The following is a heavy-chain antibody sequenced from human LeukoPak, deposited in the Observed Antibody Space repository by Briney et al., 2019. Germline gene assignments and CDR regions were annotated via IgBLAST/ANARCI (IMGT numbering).Heavy chain of an antibody. V-gene: IGHV3-48*01. D-gene: IGHD3-16*01. Sequence: GGSLRLSCAASGFTFGSFSMNWVRQTPGNGLEWVSYISRTSSVIYYSDSVKGRFTVSRDNDKNSLYLEMNSLRVEDTALYYCARDGINWADYWGQGTLVTVSS. CDR2: ISRTSSVI. CDR3: ARDGINWADY. J-gene: IGHJ4*02. CDR1: GFTFGSFS.